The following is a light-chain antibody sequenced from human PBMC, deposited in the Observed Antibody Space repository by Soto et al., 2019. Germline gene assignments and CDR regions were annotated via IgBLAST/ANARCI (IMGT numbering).Light chain of an antibody. CDR1: SSDVGGYNY. CDR2: EVS. Sequence: LTQPASVSGSPGQSITISCTGTSSDVGGYNYVSWYQQHPGKAPKLMIYEVSNRPSGVSSRFSGSKSGNTASLTISGLQAEDEADYYCSPYTSSSTLYVFGTGTKVTVL. V-gene: IGLV2-14*01. CDR3: SPYTSSSTLYV. J-gene: IGLJ1*01.